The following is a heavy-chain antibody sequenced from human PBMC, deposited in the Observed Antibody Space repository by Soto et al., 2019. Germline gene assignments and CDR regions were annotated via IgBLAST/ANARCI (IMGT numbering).Heavy chain of an antibody. D-gene: IGHD2-15*01. Sequence: SETLSLTCTVSGGSISSSSYYWGWIRQPPGKGLEWIGSIYYSGSTYYNPSLKSRVTISVDTSKNQFSLKLSSVTAADTAVYYCATTGSPMDVWGQGTTVTISS. CDR3: ATTGSPMDV. J-gene: IGHJ6*02. CDR1: GGSISSSSYY. V-gene: IGHV4-39*01. CDR2: IYYSGST.